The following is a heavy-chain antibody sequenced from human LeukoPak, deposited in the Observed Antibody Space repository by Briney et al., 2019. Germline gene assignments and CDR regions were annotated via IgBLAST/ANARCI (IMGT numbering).Heavy chain of an antibody. CDR3: ARGYSYGYGWYDP. J-gene: IGHJ5*02. Sequence: SETLSLTCTVSGGSISSYYWSWIRQPPGKGLEWIGYIYYSGSTNYNPSLKSRVTISVDTSKNQFSLKLSSVTAADTAVYYCARGYSYGYGWYDPWGQGTLVTVSS. CDR2: IYYSGST. V-gene: IGHV4-59*08. CDR1: GGSISSYY. D-gene: IGHD5-18*01.